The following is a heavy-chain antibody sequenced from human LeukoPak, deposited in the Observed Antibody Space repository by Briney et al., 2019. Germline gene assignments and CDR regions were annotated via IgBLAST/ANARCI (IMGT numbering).Heavy chain of an antibody. Sequence: GSLRLSCAASGFTVSSNYMSWVRQPPGKGLEWIGEINHSGSTNYNPSLKSRVTISVDTSKNQFSLKLSSVTAADTAVYYCARGGSGYYRHDAFDIWGQGTMVTVSS. J-gene: IGHJ3*02. CDR1: GFTVSSNY. CDR2: INHSGST. V-gene: IGHV4-34*01. D-gene: IGHD3-22*01. CDR3: ARGGSGYYRHDAFDI.